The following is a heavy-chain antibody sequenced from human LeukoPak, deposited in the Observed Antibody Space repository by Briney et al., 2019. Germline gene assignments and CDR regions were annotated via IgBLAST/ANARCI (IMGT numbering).Heavy chain of an antibody. D-gene: IGHD1-26*01. V-gene: IGHV4-59*01. CDR2: IYYSGST. CDR1: GGSISSYY. J-gene: IGHJ3*02. Sequence: SETLSLTCTVSGGSISSYYWSWIRQPPGKGLEWIGYIYYSGSTNYNPSLKSRVTISVDTSKNQFSLKLSSVTAADTAVYYCARRSGIRPNYAFDIWGQGTMVTVSS. CDR3: ARRSGIRPNYAFDI.